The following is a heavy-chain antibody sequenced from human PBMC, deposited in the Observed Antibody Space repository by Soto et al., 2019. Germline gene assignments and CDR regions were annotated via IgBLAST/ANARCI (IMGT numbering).Heavy chain of an antibody. D-gene: IGHD3-10*01. J-gene: IGHJ4*02. CDR2: MNPNTGNT. CDR1: GYTFTSYD. Sequence: QVQLVQSGAEVRKPGASVKVSCQASGYTFTSYDINWVRQATGQGLEWMGWMNPNTGNTGYAQKFQGRVTMTRNTSITTAYMELSSLRSEDTAVYYCLRGYGSGSYPAYWGQGTLLTVSS. V-gene: IGHV1-8*01. CDR3: LRGYGSGSYPAY.